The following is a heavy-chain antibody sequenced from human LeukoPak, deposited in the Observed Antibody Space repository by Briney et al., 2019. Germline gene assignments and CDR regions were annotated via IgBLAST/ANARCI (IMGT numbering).Heavy chain of an antibody. Sequence: SGGSLRLSCAASGFTFSNYWMSWVRQAPGKGLEWVANIKQDGGENYYVDSVTGRFTISRDNAKNSLYLQMNSLRGEDTAVYYCARDVNGYRDYWGQGTLVTVSS. CDR1: GFTFSNYW. J-gene: IGHJ4*02. CDR3: ARDVNGYRDY. V-gene: IGHV3-7*01. CDR2: IKQDGGEN. D-gene: IGHD2-8*01.